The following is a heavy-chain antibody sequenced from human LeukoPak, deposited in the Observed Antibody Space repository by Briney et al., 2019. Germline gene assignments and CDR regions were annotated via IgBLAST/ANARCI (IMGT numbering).Heavy chain of an antibody. D-gene: IGHD3-16*01. CDR1: GFTFSDYY. J-gene: IGHJ3*02. V-gene: IGHV3-11*01. CDR3: ARDGWGLRGRKNAFDI. CDR2: ISSSGSTI. Sequence: PGGSLRLSCAASGFTFSDYYMSWLRQAPGKGLEWVSYISSSGSTIYYADSVKGRFTISRDNAKNSLYLQMNSLRAEDTALYYCARDGWGLRGRKNAFDIWGQGTMVTVSS.